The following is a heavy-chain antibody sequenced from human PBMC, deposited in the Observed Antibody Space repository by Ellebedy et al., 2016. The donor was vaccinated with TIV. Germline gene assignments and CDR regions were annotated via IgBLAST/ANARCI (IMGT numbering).Heavy chain of an antibody. CDR1: GFTFSSYW. CDR2: IKEDGSEK. CDR3: ARALGSGPCY. D-gene: IGHD6-19*01. Sequence: GGSLRLXXAASGFTFSSYWMSWVRQAPGKGLEWVANIKEDGSEKYYVDSVKGRFTISRDNAKNSVYLQMNNLRAEDTAVYYCARALGSGPCYWGQGTLVAVYS. V-gene: IGHV3-7*01. J-gene: IGHJ4*02.